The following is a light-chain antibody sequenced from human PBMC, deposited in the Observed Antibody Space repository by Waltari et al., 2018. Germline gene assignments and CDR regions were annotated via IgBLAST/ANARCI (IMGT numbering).Light chain of an antibody. CDR3: GQGAQLPLS. V-gene: IGKV2-30*02. CDR1: QSLVHSNGNTY. J-gene: IGKJ4*01. CDR2: QIS. Sequence: IWLTQSPLSLSITLGQPASMSCTYSQSLVHSNGNTYLSWYQQRPGQPPRLLIYQISKRHSGVPDRFSGTGAGTDFTLNISRVEAEDVGVYYCGQGAQLPLSFGGGTKVEI.